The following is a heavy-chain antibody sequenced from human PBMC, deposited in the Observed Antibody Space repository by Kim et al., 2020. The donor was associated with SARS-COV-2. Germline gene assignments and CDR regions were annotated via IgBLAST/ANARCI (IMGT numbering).Heavy chain of an antibody. Sequence: TNYDTRFQGRVTMTRDTSISTAYMELSRLRSDDTAVYYCARKRVIPGFDPWGQGTLVTVSS. CDR3: ARKRVIPGFDP. J-gene: IGHJ5*02. D-gene: IGHD6-13*01. V-gene: IGHV1-2*02. CDR2: T.